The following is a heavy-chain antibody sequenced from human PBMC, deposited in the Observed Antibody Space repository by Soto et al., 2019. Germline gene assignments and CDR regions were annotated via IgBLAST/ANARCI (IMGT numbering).Heavy chain of an antibody. Sequence: SVEVSCKXSGGTFSSYAISWVRQAPGQGLEWMGGIIPIFGTANYAQKFQGRVTITADESTSTAYMELSSLRSEDTAVYYCARERADSSSWFYGMDVWGQGTTVTVSS. CDR2: IIPIFGTA. J-gene: IGHJ6*02. CDR1: GGTFSSYA. CDR3: ARERADSSSWFYGMDV. V-gene: IGHV1-69*13. D-gene: IGHD6-13*01.